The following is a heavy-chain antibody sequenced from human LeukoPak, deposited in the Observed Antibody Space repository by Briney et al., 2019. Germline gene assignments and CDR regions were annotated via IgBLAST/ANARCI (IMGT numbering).Heavy chain of an antibody. CDR1: GITVNSTY. CDR2: AYSDGNT. D-gene: IGHD6-19*01. CDR3: ARLFGSGWPGYFYYAMDV. J-gene: IGHJ6*02. Sequence: GGSLRLSCAASGITVNSTYISWVRQAPGKGLGWVSVAYSDGNTYYAGSVKGRFTISRDNSKNTLFLQMNSLRAEDTAVYYCARLFGSGWPGYFYYAMDVWGQGTTVAVSS. V-gene: IGHV3-66*04.